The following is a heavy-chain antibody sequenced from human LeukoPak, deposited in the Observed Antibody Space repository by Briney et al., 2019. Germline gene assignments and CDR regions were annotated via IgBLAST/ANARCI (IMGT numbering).Heavy chain of an antibody. D-gene: IGHD2-21*02. J-gene: IGHJ4*02. V-gene: IGHV3-74*01. CDR3: ARAYCGGDCHFDY. Sequence: PGGSLRLSCAASGFTFSSYWMSWVRQAPGKGLVWVSYIKSDGSSTNYADSVKGRFTISRDNAKNTLYLQMDSLRAEDMAMYYCARAYCGGDCHFDYWGQGTLVTVSS. CDR2: IKSDGSST. CDR1: GFTFSSYW.